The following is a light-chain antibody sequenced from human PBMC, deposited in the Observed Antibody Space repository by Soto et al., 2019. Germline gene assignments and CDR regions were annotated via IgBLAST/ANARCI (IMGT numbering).Light chain of an antibody. Sequence: DIQMTQSPSSLSASVGDRVTITCQASQDISNHLNWYQQKPGKAPKLLIYVASNLDTGVPSRFSGSGSGTEFTFAISSLQPEDVATYYCQLYDYLLLTFAGGTKVDIK. CDR1: QDISNH. J-gene: IGKJ4*01. CDR3: QLYDYLLLT. V-gene: IGKV1-33*01. CDR2: VAS.